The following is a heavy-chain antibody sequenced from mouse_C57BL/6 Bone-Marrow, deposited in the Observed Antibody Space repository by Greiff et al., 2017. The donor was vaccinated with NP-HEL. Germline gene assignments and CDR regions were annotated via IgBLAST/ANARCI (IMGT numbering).Heavy chain of an antibody. CDR1: GFTFTDYY. V-gene: IGHV7-3*01. J-gene: IGHJ2*01. Sequence: EVKLVESGGGLVQPGGSLSLSCAASGFTFTDYYMSWVRQPPGKALEWLGFIRNKATGYTTEYSASVKGRFTISRDNSQSILYLQMNALIAEDSATNYCARYYGSLDYWGQGTTLTVSS. D-gene: IGHD1-1*01. CDR3: ARYYGSLDY. CDR2: IRNKATGYTT.